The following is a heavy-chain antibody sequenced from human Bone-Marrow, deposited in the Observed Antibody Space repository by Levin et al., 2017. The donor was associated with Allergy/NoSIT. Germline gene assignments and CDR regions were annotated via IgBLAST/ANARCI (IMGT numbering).Heavy chain of an antibody. Sequence: GGSLRLSCKTSGYTFSNYYMHWVRQAPGQGLEWMGWIDPDRGDTKYAQKFEGRVTMTRDTSISTIYMELTRLTSDDTAVFYCARVIGESYTSLIDTWGQGTLVTVSS. CDR2: IDPDRGDT. D-gene: IGHD5-18*01. V-gene: IGHV1-2*02. CDR1: GYTFSNYY. J-gene: IGHJ5*02. CDR3: ARVIGESYTSLIDT.